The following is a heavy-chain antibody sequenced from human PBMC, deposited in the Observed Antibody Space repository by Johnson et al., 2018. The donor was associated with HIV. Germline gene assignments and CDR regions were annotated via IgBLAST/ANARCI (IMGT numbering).Heavy chain of an antibody. V-gene: IGHV3-53*01. CDR3: ARAPHGAFDV. CDR2: IYSGGNT. CDR1: GLSVSYGY. Sequence: VQLVESGGGLIQPGGSLRLSCAASGLSVSYGYMTWVRQAPGKGLEWVSVIYSGGNTYYTDSVKGRFTISRDNSDNTMYLQMNSLRDEDTAVYYCARAPHGAFDVWGQGTMVTVSS. J-gene: IGHJ3*01.